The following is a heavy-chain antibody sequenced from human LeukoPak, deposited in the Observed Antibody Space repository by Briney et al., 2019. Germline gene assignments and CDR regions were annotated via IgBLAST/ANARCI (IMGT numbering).Heavy chain of an antibody. D-gene: IGHD3-22*01. V-gene: IGHV1-46*01. CDR2: INPSGGST. CDR3: ARVYSDSSGYYVQGFDY. CDR1: GYTFTSYY. Sequence: GASVKVSCKASGYTFTSYYMHWVRQAPGQGLEWMGIINPSGGSTSYAQKFQGRVTMTRDTSTSTVYMELSSLRSEDTAVYYCARVYSDSSGYYVQGFDYWGQGTLVTVSS. J-gene: IGHJ4*02.